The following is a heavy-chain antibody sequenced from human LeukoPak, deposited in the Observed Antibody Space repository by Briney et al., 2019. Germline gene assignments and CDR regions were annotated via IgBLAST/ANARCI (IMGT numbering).Heavy chain of an antibody. CDR3: ARAPITIFGVPDY. CDR1: GFSFSSYG. J-gene: IGHJ4*02. CDR2: ISYDGSNK. V-gene: IGHV3-30*03. Sequence: GGSLRLSCAASGFSFSSYGMHWVRQAPGKGLEWVAVISYDGSNKYYADSVKGRFTISRDNSKNTLYLQMNSLRAEDTAVYYCARAPITIFGVPDYWGQGTLVTVSS. D-gene: IGHD3-3*01.